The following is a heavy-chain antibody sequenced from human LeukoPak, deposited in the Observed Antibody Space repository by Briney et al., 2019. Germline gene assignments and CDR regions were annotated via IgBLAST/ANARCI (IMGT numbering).Heavy chain of an antibody. Sequence: ASVKVSCKASGYTCTSYGISWVRQAPGQGLEWMGWISAYNGNTNYAQKLQGRVTMTTDTSTSTAYMELRSLRSDDTAVYYCARVNTMVRGVTVRYYFDYWGQGTLVTVSS. CDR1: GYTCTSYG. CDR2: ISAYNGNT. V-gene: IGHV1-18*01. J-gene: IGHJ4*02. D-gene: IGHD3-10*01. CDR3: ARVNTMVRGVTVRYYFDY.